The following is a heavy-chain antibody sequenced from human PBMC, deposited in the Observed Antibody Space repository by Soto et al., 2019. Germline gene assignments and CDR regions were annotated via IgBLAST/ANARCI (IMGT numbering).Heavy chain of an antibody. CDR3: ARDLDGSGNYYTDY. J-gene: IGHJ4*02. CDR2: ISPYKGNT. D-gene: IGHD3-10*01. Sequence: ASVKVSCKASGYTFSSIGISWVRQAPGQGLEWMGWISPYKGNTYYAQRLQGRVTMTTDTSTSTAYMELRSLRSDDTAVYYCARDLDGSGNYYTDYWGQGTLVTVSS. V-gene: IGHV1-18*01. CDR1: GYTFSSIG.